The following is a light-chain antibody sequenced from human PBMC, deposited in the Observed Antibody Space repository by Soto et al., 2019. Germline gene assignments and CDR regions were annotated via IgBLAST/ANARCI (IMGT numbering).Light chain of an antibody. CDR1: SSNIGSNY. CDR2: RNN. V-gene: IGLV1-47*01. J-gene: IGLJ2*01. CDR3: AAWDDSLSGPV. Sequence: QAVVTQPPSASGTPGQRVTISCSGSSSNIGSNYVYWYQQLPGTAPKLLIYRNNQRPSGVPDRFSGSKSGTSASLAISGLRSEDEADYYCAAWDDSLSGPVFGGGT.